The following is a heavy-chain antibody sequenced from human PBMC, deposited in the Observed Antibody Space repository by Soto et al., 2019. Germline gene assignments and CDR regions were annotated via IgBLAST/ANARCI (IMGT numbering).Heavy chain of an antibody. V-gene: IGHV3-53*02. D-gene: IGHD4-17*01. J-gene: IGHJ6*04. CDR1: GLAVTSYY. CDR3: ARVETYDYQCSIDV. Sequence: EVQLVETGGGLIQPGGSLRLSCAASGLAVTSYYMSWVRQAPGKGLEWVSIVYSSGTTYYADSVKGRLTFSRDNCNNTINPQMTNLRAEDTAGYYCARVETYDYQCSIDVWGKCNTVTVSS. CDR2: VYSSGTT.